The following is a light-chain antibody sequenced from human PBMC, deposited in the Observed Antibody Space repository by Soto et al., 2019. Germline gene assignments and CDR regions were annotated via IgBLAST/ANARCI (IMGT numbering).Light chain of an antibody. CDR3: QHYNNWPWT. V-gene: IGKV3-15*01. CDR2: GAS. CDR1: QSVSSN. J-gene: IGKJ1*01. Sequence: EIVMTQSPATLSVSTGERAALSCRTSQSVSSNLAWYQKKAGQAPRLLIYGASTRATAIPARFSGSGSGTEFTLTISSLQSEDFAVYFCQHYNNWPWTFGQGTKVDIK.